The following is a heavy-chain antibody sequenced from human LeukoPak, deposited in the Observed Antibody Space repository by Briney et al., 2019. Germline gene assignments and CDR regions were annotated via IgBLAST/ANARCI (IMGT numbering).Heavy chain of an antibody. Sequence: SETLSLTCTVSGGSISSYYWSWIRQPPGKGLEWIGYIYYSGSTNYNPSLKSRVTISVDTSKNQFSLKLSSVTAADTAVYYCASLMVYASSVEDAFDIWGQGTMVTVSS. D-gene: IGHD2-8*01. V-gene: IGHV4-59*01. CDR1: GGSISSYY. J-gene: IGHJ3*02. CDR3: ASLMVYASSVEDAFDI. CDR2: IYYSGST.